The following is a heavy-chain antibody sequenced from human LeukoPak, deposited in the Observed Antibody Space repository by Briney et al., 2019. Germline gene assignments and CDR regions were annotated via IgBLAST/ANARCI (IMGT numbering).Heavy chain of an antibody. CDR2: IWYDGSNK. D-gene: IGHD6-13*01. CDR3: ARDRAAADLDY. Sequence: GGSLRLSCAASGFTFSSYGMHWVRQAPGKGLEWVAVIWYDGSNKFYADSVKGRFTISRDNSKNTLYLQMNSLRAEDTAVYYCARDRAAADLDYWGQGTLVADSS. V-gene: IGHV3-33*01. J-gene: IGHJ4*02. CDR1: GFTFSSYG.